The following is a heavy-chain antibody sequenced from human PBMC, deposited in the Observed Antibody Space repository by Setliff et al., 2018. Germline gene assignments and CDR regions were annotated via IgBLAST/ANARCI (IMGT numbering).Heavy chain of an antibody. CDR3: ARERAGGRGFTFGAIYYYYGMDV. Sequence: ASVKVSCKASGYTFTGYYMHWVRQAPGQGLEWMGRINPNSGGTNYAQKFQGRVTMTTDTSTSTVYMELSSLRFEDTAVYYCARERAGGRGFTFGAIYYYYGMDVWGQGTTVTVSS. J-gene: IGHJ6*02. V-gene: IGHV1-2*06. CDR1: GYTFTGYY. D-gene: IGHD3-16*01. CDR2: INPNSGGT.